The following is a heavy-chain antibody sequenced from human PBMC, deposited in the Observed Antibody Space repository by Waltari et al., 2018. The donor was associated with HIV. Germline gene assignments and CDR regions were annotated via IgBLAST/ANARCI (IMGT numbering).Heavy chain of an antibody. CDR2: IYHSGPT. CDR1: GYSISSGYL. CDR3: ARGADRGDDRRDYYGMDV. D-gene: IGHD4-17*01. V-gene: IGHV4-38-2*01. J-gene: IGHJ6*02. Sequence: QVQLHESGPGLVKPSETLSLTCGVSGYSISSGYLWGWIRQAPGKGLEWIGHIYHSGPTHHNPSLQRRVTLSVDTSKNQFSLRRNSVTAADTAVYFCARGADRGDDRRDYYGMDVWGQGTTVTVSS.